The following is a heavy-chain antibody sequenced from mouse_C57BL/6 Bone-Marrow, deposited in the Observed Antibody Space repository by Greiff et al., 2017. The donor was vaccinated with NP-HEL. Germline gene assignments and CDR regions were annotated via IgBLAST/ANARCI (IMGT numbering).Heavy chain of an antibody. J-gene: IGHJ1*03. V-gene: IGHV2-5*01. CDR2: IWRGGST. Sequence: QVQLKQSGPGLVQPSQSLSITCTVSGFSLTSYGVHWVRQSPGKGLEWLGVIWRGGSTDYNAAFMSRLSITKDNSKSQVFFKMNSLQADDTAIYYCATYYYGSSYDWYFDVWGTGTTVTVSS. D-gene: IGHD1-1*01. CDR1: GFSLTSYG. CDR3: ATYYYGSSYDWYFDV.